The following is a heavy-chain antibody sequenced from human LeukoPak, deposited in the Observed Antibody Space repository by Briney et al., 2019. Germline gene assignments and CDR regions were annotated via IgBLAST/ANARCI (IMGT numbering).Heavy chain of an antibody. Sequence: SVKVSCKASGYTFTGYYMHWVRQAPGQGLEWMGGIIPIFGTANYAQKFQGRVTITTDESTSTAYMELSSLRSEDTAVYYCARMAAVGATPSFYMDVWGKGTTVTVSS. D-gene: IGHD1-26*01. CDR3: ARMAAVGATPSFYMDV. V-gene: IGHV1-69*05. CDR1: GYTFTGYY. J-gene: IGHJ6*03. CDR2: IIPIFGTA.